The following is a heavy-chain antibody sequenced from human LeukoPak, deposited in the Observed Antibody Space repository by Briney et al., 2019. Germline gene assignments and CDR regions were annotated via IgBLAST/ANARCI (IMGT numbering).Heavy chain of an antibody. CDR1: GFHFTAYW. J-gene: IGHJ6*02. V-gene: IGHV5-51*01. D-gene: IGHD1-26*01. CDR2: IQPGDSDT. CDR3: ATSNLGPKEYYYYGMDV. Sequence: GGSLKISCKGSGFHFTAYWIRWVRQIPGKGLEWVGVIQPGDSDTRYSPSFQGQVTISADKSISTAYLQWGTLKAADTATYYCATSNLGPKEYYYYGMDVWGQGTTVTVSS.